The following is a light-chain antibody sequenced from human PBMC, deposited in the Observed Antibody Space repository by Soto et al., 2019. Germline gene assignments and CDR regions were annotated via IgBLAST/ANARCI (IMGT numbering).Light chain of an antibody. V-gene: IGKV3-11*01. CDR2: DTS. CDR3: QQRSNWPFT. Sequence: EIVLTQSPATLSLSPGERATLSCRASQSVSSYLAWYQQRPDQPPRLLIYDTSNRATGIPARFSGSGSGTDFNLTISSLESEDFAVYYCQQRSNWPFTFGGGTKVEIK. J-gene: IGKJ4*01. CDR1: QSVSSY.